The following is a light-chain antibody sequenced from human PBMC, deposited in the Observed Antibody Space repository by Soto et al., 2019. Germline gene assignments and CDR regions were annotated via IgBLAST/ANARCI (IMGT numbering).Light chain of an antibody. CDR1: QSVSSY. Sequence: EIVLTQSPAILSLSPGERATLSCRASQSVSSYLAWYQQKPGQAPRLLIYDASNRATGIPARFSGSGSGTDFTLTISSLEPEDFAVYYCQQYERSPLTFGGGTKVEIK. CDR3: QQYERSPLT. J-gene: IGKJ4*01. V-gene: IGKV3-11*01. CDR2: DAS.